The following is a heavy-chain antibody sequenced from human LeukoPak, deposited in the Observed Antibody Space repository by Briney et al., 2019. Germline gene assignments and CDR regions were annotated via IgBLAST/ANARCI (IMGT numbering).Heavy chain of an antibody. CDR2: ISSSSSYI. J-gene: IGHJ5*02. V-gene: IGHV3-21*01. Sequence: PGGSLRLSCAASGFTFSSYSMNWVRQAPGKGLEWVSSISSSSSYIYYADSVKGRFTISRDNAKNSLYLQMNSLRAEDTAVYYCARGPLLQLMWFDPWGQGTLVTVSS. D-gene: IGHD1-1*01. CDR1: GFTFSSYS. CDR3: ARGPLLQLMWFDP.